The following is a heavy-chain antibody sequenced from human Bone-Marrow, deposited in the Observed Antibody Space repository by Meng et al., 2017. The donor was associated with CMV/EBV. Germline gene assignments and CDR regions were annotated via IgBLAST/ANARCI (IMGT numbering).Heavy chain of an antibody. CDR2: IKQDGSEK. CDR3: ARDPKRGLGSYHE. Sequence: GESLKIYCAASGSTFSSYWMSWVRQAPGKGLEWVANIKQDGSEKYYVDSVKGRFTISRDNAKNSLYLQMNSLRAEDTAVYYCARDPKRGLGSYHEGGQGTLVTVSS. CDR1: GSTFSSYW. J-gene: IGHJ4*02. V-gene: IGHV3-7*01. D-gene: IGHD3-16*02.